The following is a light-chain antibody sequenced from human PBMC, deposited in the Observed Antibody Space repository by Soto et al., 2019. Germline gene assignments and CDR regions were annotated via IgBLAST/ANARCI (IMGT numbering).Light chain of an antibody. CDR2: TNN. J-gene: IGLJ2*01. Sequence: QSVLTQPPSVSGTPGHTVSSSCSGSTSNLGGNTVNWYQQLPGTAPKLLIYTNNQRPSGVPDRFSGSKSGTSASLAISDLRSEDEADFYCAAWDDRLNAVVFGGGTKLTVL. V-gene: IGLV1-44*01. CDR1: TSNLGGNT. CDR3: AAWDDRLNAVV.